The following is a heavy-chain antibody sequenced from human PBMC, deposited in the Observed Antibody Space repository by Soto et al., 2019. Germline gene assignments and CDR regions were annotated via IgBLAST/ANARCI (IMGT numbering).Heavy chain of an antibody. CDR2: ISAHNGNT. Sequence: QVHLVQSGAEVKKPGASVKVSCKGSGYAFTTYGITWVRQAPGQGLEWMGWISAHNGNTNYAQKLQGRVTVTRDTSTSTAYMELRRLRSDDTAVYYGARGRYGDYWGQGALDTVSS. CDR1: GYAFTTYG. J-gene: IGHJ4*02. CDR3: ARGRYGDY. D-gene: IGHD1-1*01. V-gene: IGHV1-18*01.